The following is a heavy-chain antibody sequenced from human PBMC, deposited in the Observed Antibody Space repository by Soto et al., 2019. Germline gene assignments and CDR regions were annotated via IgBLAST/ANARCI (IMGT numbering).Heavy chain of an antibody. CDR3: AKDLYITMVRSPFDY. CDR2: ISGSGGST. Sequence: GGSLRLSCAASGFTFSSYAVSWVRQAPGKGLEWVSAISGSGGSTYYADSVKGRFTISRDNSKNTLYLQMNSLRAEDTAVYYCAKDLYITMVRSPFDYWGQGTLVTVSS. D-gene: IGHD3-10*01. CDR1: GFTFSSYA. V-gene: IGHV3-23*01. J-gene: IGHJ4*02.